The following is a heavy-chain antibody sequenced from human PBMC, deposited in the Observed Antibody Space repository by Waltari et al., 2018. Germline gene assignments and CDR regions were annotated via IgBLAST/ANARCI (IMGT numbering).Heavy chain of an antibody. J-gene: IGHJ4*02. V-gene: IGHV1-46*01. CDR3: ARDYCGGDCYSSLSNHFDY. Sequence: QVQLVQSGAEVKKPGASVKVSCKASGYTFTSYYMHWVRQAPGPGLEWMGIINPSGGSTSYAQKFQGRVTMTRDTSTSTVYMELSSLRSEDTAVYYCARDYCGGDCYSSLSNHFDYWGQGTLVTVSS. D-gene: IGHD2-21*01. CDR1: GYTFTSYY. CDR2: INPSGGST.